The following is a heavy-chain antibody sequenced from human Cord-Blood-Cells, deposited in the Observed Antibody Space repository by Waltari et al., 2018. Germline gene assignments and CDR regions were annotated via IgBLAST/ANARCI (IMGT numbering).Heavy chain of an antibody. Sequence: EVQLVESGGGLVQPGGSLRLSCAASGFTFCSYSMNWVRQAPGKGLELVSYMRSSSSTIDYADSVKGRFTISRDNAKNSLYLQMNSLRAEDTAVYYCARGGEVVQDYWGQGTLVTVSS. V-gene: IGHV3-48*01. CDR2: MRSSSSTI. CDR3: ARGGEVVQDY. J-gene: IGHJ4*02. D-gene: IGHD2-15*01. CDR1: GFTFCSYS.